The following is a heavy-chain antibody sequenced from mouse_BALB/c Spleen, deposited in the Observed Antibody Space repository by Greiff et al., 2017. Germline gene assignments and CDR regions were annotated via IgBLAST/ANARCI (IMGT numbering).Heavy chain of an antibody. CDR2: INPSTGYT. V-gene: IGHV1-7*01. Sequence: QVQLKESGAELAKPGASVKMSCKASGYTLTSYWMHWVKQRPGQGLEWIGYINPSTGYTEYNQKFKDKATLTADKSSSTAYMQLSSLTSEDSAVYYCARSAYFDVWGAGTTVTVAS. J-gene: IGHJ1*01. CDR3: ARSAYFDV. CDR1: GYTLTSYW.